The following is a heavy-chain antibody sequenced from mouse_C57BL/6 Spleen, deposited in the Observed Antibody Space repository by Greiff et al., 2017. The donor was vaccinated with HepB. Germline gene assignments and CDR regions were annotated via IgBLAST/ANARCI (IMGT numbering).Heavy chain of an antibody. Sequence: VQLQQSGAELVRPGTSVKLSCKASGYTFTSYWMHWVKQRPGQGLEWIGVIYPSDSYTNYNQKFKGKATFTVDTSASTAYMKLSSLTSEDSAVYYCARSDYMDYWGQGTTRTVSS. CDR3: ARSDYMDY. CDR2: IYPSDSYT. D-gene: IGHD2-12*01. J-gene: IGHJ2*01. CDR1: GYTFTSYW. V-gene: IGHV1-59*01.